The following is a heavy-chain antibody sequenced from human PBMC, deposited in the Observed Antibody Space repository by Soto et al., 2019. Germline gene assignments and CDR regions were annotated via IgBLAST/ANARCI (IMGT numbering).Heavy chain of an antibody. J-gene: IGHJ3*02. CDR1: GGSVSSGSYY. CDR3: ARDGAARPNAFDI. Sequence: KQSQTLSLTCPVSGGSVSSGSYYWSWIRQPPGKGLEWIGYIYYSGSTNYNPSLKSRVTISVDTSKNQFSLKLSSVTAADTAVYYCARDGAARPNAFDIWGQGTMVTVSS. D-gene: IGHD6-6*01. V-gene: IGHV4-61*01. CDR2: IYYSGST.